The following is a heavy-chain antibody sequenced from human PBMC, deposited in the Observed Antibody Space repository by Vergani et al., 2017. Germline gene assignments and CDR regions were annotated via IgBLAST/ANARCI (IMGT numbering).Heavy chain of an antibody. Sequence: VQLLESGGGLVQPGGSLRLSCAASGFTFSSYAMSWVRQAPGKGLEWVAVISYDGSNKYYADSVKGRFTISRDNSKNTLYLQMNSLRAEDTAVYYCAREALVEASDAFDIWGQGTMVTVSS. CDR1: GFTFSSYA. V-gene: IGHV3-30-3*01. D-gene: IGHD3-10*01. CDR3: AREALVEASDAFDI. CDR2: ISYDGSNK. J-gene: IGHJ3*02.